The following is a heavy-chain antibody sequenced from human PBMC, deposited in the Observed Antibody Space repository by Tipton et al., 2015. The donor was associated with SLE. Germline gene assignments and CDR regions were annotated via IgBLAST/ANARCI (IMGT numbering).Heavy chain of an antibody. Sequence: QLVQSGGGVVQPGRSLRLSCAASGFTFSSYAMHWVRQAPGKGLEWVAVISYDGSNKYYADSVKGRFTISRDNSKNTLYLQMNSLRAEDTAVYYCARERGSIFGVVTLFDIWGQGTMVTVSS. CDR3: ARERGSIFGVVTLFDI. CDR2: ISYDGSNK. CDR1: GFTFSSYA. J-gene: IGHJ3*02. D-gene: IGHD3-3*01. V-gene: IGHV3-30*04.